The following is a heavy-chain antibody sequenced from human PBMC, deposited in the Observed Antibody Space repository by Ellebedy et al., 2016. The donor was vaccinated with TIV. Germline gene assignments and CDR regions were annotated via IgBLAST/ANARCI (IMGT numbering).Heavy chain of an antibody. Sequence: AASVKVSCKASGYTFTGYYMHWVRQAPGQGLEWMGWINPNSGGTNYAQKFQGGVTMTRDTSISTAYMELSRLRSDDTAVYDCARDGGSYSDFDYWGQGTLVTVSS. CDR3: ARDGGSYSDFDY. D-gene: IGHD1-26*01. CDR2: INPNSGGT. V-gene: IGHV1-2*02. J-gene: IGHJ4*02. CDR1: GYTFTGYY.